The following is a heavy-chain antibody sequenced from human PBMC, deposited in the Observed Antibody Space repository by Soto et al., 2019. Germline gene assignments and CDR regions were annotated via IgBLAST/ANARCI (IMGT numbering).Heavy chain of an antibody. D-gene: IGHD3-9*01. CDR3: SSTERAPSSYFDILTGYYYFDY. CDR1: AFTLSDYY. J-gene: IGHJ4*02. CDR2: ISGTSSYI. V-gene: IGHV3-11*03. Sequence: GGSLRLSCAASAFTLSDYYMSWIRQAPGKGLEWVSYISGTSSYINYAASVRGRFTISRDNAQHSLYLQMDSLKAEDTAVYFCSSTERAPSSYFDILTGYYYFDYWGQGTLVTV.